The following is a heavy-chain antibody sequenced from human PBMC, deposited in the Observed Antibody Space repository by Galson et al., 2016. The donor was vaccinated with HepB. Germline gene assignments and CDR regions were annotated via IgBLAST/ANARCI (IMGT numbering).Heavy chain of an antibody. CDR3: ARSPPDIAAATYYFDY. D-gene: IGHD6-13*01. CDR2: IDWEDDK. CDR1: GFSLITSGLC. J-gene: IGHJ4*02. Sequence: PALVKPTQTLTLTCTFSGFSLITSGLCVSWIRQPPGKALEWLALIDWEDDKYYSPSLKTRLTISRDTSKNQVVLTMTNMDPVDTGTYYCARSPPDIAAATYYFDYWGQGTLVTVSS. V-gene: IGHV2-70*01.